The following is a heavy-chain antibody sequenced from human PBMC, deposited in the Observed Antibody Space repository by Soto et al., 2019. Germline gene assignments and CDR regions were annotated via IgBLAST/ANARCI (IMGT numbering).Heavy chain of an antibody. CDR2: LYNDFST. D-gene: IGHD3-22*01. Sequence: GGSLRLSCVASGLAISNSYMTWVRQAPGKGLECVSFLYNDFSTYYADSVKGRFTISRDHSKNTLYLQMNSLRAEDTAVYYCARLDDSGYSNDYWGQGALVTVSS. CDR3: ARLDDSGYSNDY. J-gene: IGHJ4*02. CDR1: GLAISNSY. V-gene: IGHV3-53*01.